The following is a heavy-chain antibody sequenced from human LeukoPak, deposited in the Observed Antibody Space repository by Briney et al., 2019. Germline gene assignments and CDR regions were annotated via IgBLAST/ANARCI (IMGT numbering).Heavy chain of an antibody. J-gene: IGHJ4*02. V-gene: IGHV3-64*04. CDR1: GFTFSTYA. CDR2: INNNGDTT. Sequence: QAGGSLRLSCSASGFTFSTYAMHWVRQAPGKGLEYLSAINNNGDTTYYVDSVKGRFTISRDNSKNTLYLQMNSLRAEDTAVYYCAKIQGSSGYYPDYWGQGTLVTVSS. D-gene: IGHD3-22*01. CDR3: AKIQGSSGYYPDY.